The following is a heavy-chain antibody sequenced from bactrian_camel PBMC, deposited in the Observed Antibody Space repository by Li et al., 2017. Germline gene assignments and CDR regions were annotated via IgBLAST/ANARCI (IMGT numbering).Heavy chain of an antibody. CDR1: GFTFDDSD. V-gene: IGHV3S55*01. CDR3: ALTIGAGVLGSRCLEALLLPVYND. CDR2: ISSDGST. D-gene: IGHD2*01. Sequence: HVQLVESGGGSVQAGGSLRLSCTASGFTFDDSDMGWYRQTPENDCELVSTISSDGSTYYVDSVQGRFTISRHTANNTFTLLMTSLKPEDSAMYYCALTIGAGVLGSRCLEALLLPVYNDWGQGTQVTVS. J-gene: IGHJ4*01.